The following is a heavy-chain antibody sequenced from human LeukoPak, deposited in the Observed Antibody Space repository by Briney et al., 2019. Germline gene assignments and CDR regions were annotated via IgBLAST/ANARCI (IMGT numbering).Heavy chain of an antibody. CDR1: GFTVSSNY. Sequence: GGSLRLSSAASGFTVSSNYMSWVRQAPGKGLEWVSVIYSGGSTYYADSVKGRFTISRDNSKNTLYLQMNSLRAEDTAVYYCARGGADIAARSYWGQGTLVTVSS. J-gene: IGHJ4*02. CDR3: ARGGADIAARSY. CDR2: IYSGGST. D-gene: IGHD6-6*01. V-gene: IGHV3-53*01.